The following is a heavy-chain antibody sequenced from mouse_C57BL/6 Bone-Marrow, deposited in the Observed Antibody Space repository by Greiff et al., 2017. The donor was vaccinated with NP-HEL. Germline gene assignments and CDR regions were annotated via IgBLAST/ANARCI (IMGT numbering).Heavy chain of an antibody. CDR2: IYPGDGDT. V-gene: IGHV1-82*01. CDR1: GYAFSSSW. D-gene: IGHD1-1*01. Sequence: VQLQQSGPELVKPGASVKISCKASGYAFSSSWMNWVKQRPGKGLEWIGRIYPGDGDTNYNGEFKGKATLTADKSSSTAYMQLSSLTSEDSAVYFCARITTVVAKAMDYWGQGTSVTVSS. J-gene: IGHJ4*01. CDR3: ARITTVVAKAMDY.